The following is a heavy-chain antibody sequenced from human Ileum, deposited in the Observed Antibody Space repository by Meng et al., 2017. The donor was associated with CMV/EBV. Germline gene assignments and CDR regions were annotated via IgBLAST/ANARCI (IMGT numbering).Heavy chain of an antibody. CDR3: ARADPNYYDSSGYYGLLDY. V-gene: IGHV1-69*05. Sequence: FSSYSISWVRQAPGQGLEWLGGIIHIFGTRRYAQKFQGRVTITTDESTSTAYMELSSLRSDDTAVYYCARADPNYYDSSGYYGLLDYWGQGTLVTVSS. CDR2: IIHIFGTR. J-gene: IGHJ4*02. D-gene: IGHD3-22*01. CDR1: FSSYS.